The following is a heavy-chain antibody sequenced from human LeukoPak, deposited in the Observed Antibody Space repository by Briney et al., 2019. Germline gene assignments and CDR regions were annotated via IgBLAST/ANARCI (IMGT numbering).Heavy chain of an antibody. J-gene: IGHJ4*02. D-gene: IGHD4-17*01. Sequence: GRSLRLSSEASKFTFSDYAMSWVRHAPGKGLEWVASIDGGGGDPWYANFVKGRFTVSRDNSRNTLYLQMSTLRAEDTAVYYCAARRPHYGDYVYWGLGTLVTVSS. V-gene: IGHV3-23*01. CDR1: KFTFSDYA. CDR3: AARRPHYGDYVY. CDR2: IDGGGGDP.